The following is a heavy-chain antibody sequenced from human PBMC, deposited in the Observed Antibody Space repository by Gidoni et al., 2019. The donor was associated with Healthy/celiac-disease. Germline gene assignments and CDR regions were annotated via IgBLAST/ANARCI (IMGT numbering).Heavy chain of an antibody. CDR1: GYTFTSYG. Sequence: QVQLVQSGAEVKKPWASVKVSCKASGYTFTSYGISWVRQAPGQGREWMGWISAYKGNTNYAQKLQGRVTMTTDTSTSTAYMELRSLRADDTAVYYCAREGHCSSTSCSYWYYYMDVWGKGTTVTVSS. CDR2: ISAYKGNT. V-gene: IGHV1-18*04. CDR3: AREGHCSSTSCSYWYYYMDV. D-gene: IGHD2-2*01. J-gene: IGHJ6*03.